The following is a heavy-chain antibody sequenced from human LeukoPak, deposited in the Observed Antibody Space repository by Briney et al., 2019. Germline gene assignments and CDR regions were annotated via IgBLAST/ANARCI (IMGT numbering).Heavy chain of an antibody. CDR3: AKDYYYDSSGFDY. Sequence: PGRSLRLSCAASGFTFDDYAMHWVRQAPGKGLEWVSGISWNSGSIGYADSVKGRFTISRDNAKNSLYLQMNSPRAEDTALYYCAKDYYYDSSGFDYWGQETLVTVSS. V-gene: IGHV3-9*01. CDR1: GFTFDDYA. CDR2: ISWNSGSI. J-gene: IGHJ4*02. D-gene: IGHD3-22*01.